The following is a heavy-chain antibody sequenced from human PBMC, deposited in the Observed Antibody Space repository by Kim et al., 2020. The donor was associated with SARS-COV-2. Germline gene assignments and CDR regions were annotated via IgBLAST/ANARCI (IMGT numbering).Heavy chain of an antibody. J-gene: IGHJ5*02. D-gene: IGHD6-13*01. CDR3: ARESMGSSSWINWFDP. V-gene: IGHV3-7*03. CDR1: GFTFSSYW. CDR2: IKQDGSEK. Sequence: GGSLRLSCAASGFTFSSYWMSWVRQAPGKGLEWVANIKQDGSEKYYVDSVKGRFTISRDNAKNSLYLQMNSLRAEDTAVYYCARESMGSSSWINWFDPWGQGTLVTVSS.